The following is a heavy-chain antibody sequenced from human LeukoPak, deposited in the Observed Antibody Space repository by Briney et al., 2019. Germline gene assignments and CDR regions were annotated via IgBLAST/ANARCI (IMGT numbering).Heavy chain of an antibody. CDR3: AAMMGRSGSYYRMDYGMDV. J-gene: IGHJ6*02. CDR1: GFTFDDYA. V-gene: IGHV3-9*01. Sequence: PGGSLRLSCAASGFTFDDYAMHWVRQAPGKGLEWVSGISWNSGSIGYADSVKGRFTISRDNAKNSLYLQMNSLRAEDTALCYCAAMMGRSGSYYRMDYGMDVWGQGTTVTVSS. CDR2: ISWNSGSI. D-gene: IGHD3-10*01.